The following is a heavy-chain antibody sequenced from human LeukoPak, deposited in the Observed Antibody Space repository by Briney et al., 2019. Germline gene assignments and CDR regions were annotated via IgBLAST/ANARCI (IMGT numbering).Heavy chain of an antibody. CDR2: IIPIFGTA. Sequence: SVKVSCKASGGTFSSYAISWVRQASGQGLEWMGGIIPIFGTANYAQKFQGRVTITTDESTCTAYMELSSLRSEDTAVYYCASGGSSYCGGDCYSTFDHWGQGTLVTVSS. CDR3: ASGGSSYCGGDCYSTFDH. V-gene: IGHV1-69*05. J-gene: IGHJ4*02. D-gene: IGHD2-21*02. CDR1: GGTFSSYA.